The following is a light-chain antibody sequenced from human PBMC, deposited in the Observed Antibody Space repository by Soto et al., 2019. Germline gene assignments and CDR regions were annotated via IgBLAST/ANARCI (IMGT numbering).Light chain of an antibody. CDR1: QSISGR. CDR2: DAS. J-gene: IGKJ4*01. V-gene: IGKV1-5*01. CDR3: QQCNNWPLT. Sequence: DILLTQSPATLSLSPGERATISCRASQSISGRLAWYQRKPGQAPKLLIFDASSLESGVPSRFSGSGSGTEFTLTISSLEPEDFAVYYCQQCNNWPLTFGGGTKVDIK.